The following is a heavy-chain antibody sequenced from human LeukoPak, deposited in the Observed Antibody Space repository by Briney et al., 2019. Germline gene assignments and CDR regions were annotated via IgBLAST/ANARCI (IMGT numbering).Heavy chain of an antibody. D-gene: IGHD6-19*01. V-gene: IGHV4-4*07. CDR3: ATEQVSGSAWGFDY. J-gene: IGHJ4*02. CDR2: IHTDGTT. Sequence: SETLSLTCTVSGGSISSYLWSWIRQPAGKGLEWLGRIHTDGTTTYSPSLQSRLTMSVDTSKKQISLRLSSVTAADTAIYYCATEQVSGSAWGFDYWGQGSLVTVSA. CDR1: GGSISSYL.